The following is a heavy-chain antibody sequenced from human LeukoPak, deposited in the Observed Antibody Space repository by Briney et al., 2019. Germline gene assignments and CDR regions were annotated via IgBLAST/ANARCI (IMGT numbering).Heavy chain of an antibody. CDR3: ARDRLDLSSPGYYYYGMDV. Sequence: ASVKVSCKASGYTFTGYYIHWVRQAPGQGLEYMGWINPNSGATQYAQRFQGRVTMTRETSISTAYMELRSLRSDDTSVYYCARDRLDLSSPGYYYYGMDVWGQGTTVTVSS. CDR2: INPNSGAT. V-gene: IGHV1-2*02. J-gene: IGHJ6*02. D-gene: IGHD3/OR15-3a*01. CDR1: GYTFTGYY.